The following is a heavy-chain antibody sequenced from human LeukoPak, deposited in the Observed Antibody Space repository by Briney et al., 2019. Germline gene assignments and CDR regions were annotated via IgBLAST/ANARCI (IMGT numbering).Heavy chain of an antibody. Sequence: ASVKVSCKASGYTFTGYYMHWVRQAPGQGLEWMGWINPNSGGTNYAQKFQGRVTMTRDTSISTAYMELSRLRSDDTAMYYCARDTKQLVSLSFDPWGQGTLVTVSS. J-gene: IGHJ5*02. CDR3: ARDTKQLVSLSFDP. D-gene: IGHD6-6*01. CDR2: INPNSGGT. CDR1: GYTFTGYY. V-gene: IGHV1-2*02.